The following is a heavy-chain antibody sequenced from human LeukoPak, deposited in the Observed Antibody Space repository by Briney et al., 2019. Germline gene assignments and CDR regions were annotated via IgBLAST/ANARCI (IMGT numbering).Heavy chain of an antibody. D-gene: IGHD6-13*01. V-gene: IGHV3-53*01. J-gene: IGHJ3*02. CDR2: IYSGGST. Sequence: GGSLRLSCAASGFTVSSNYMSWVRQAPGKGLEWVSVIYSGGSTYYADSVKGRFTISRDNSKNTLYLQMNSLRAEDTAVYYCARETGWAAAGILESNAFDIWGQGKMVTVSP. CDR3: ARETGWAAAGILESNAFDI. CDR1: GFTVSSNY.